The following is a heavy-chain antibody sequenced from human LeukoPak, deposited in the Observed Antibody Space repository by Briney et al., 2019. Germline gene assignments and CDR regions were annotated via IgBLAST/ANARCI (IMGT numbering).Heavy chain of an antibody. V-gene: IGHV4-39*01. CDR2: INHSGST. CDR3: ARQSVQGAYYYGSGSFGYAFDL. CDR1: GDSISSGDYY. Sequence: PSETLSLTCTVSGDSISSGDYYWSWIRQPPGKGLEWIGEINHSGSTNYNPSLKSRVTISVDTSKNQFSLKLSSVTAADTAVYYCARQSVQGAYYYGSGSFGYAFDLWGQGTMVTVSS. D-gene: IGHD3-10*01. J-gene: IGHJ3*01.